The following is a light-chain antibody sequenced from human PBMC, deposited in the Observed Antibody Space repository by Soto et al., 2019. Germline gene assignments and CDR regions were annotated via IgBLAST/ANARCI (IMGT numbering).Light chain of an antibody. Sequence: AIRMTQSPSSLSASAGDRVSIACRAIQGVGRYLAWYQQKPGQAPKLLIYGASTLQSGVTSRFSGGGSGTDFTLTISCLQSEDFATYYCQHYKNYPWTFGQGTKVEIK. CDR2: GAS. J-gene: IGKJ1*01. CDR1: QGVGRY. V-gene: IGKV1-8*01. CDR3: QHYKNYPWT.